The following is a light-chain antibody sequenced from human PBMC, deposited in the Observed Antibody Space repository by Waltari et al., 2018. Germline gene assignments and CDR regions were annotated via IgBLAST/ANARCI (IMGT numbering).Light chain of an antibody. CDR3: GTWDDSLSRPV. J-gene: IGLJ3*02. Sequence: QSVLTQPPSASGTPGQRVTIPCSGSSSNLESHYVYCYQQFPGTAPKVLMFKNNQRPSGVSDRFSASKSGASASLAISGLRSDDEADYYCGTWDDSLSRPVFGGGTKLTVL. V-gene: IGLV1-47*01. CDR2: KNN. CDR1: SSNLESHY.